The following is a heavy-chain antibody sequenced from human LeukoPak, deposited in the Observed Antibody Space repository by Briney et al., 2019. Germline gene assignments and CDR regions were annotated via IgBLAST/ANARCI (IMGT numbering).Heavy chain of an antibody. CDR1: GFTFSSYE. V-gene: IGHV3-48*03. CDR2: ISSSGSTI. CDR3: ARDNPTKVVVITESSGWFDP. J-gene: IGHJ5*02. Sequence: GGSLRLSCAASGFTFSSYEMNWVRQAPGKGLEWVSYISSSGSTIYYAGSVKGRFTISRDNAKNSLYLQMDSLRAEDTAVYYCARDNPTKVVVITESSGWFDPWGQGTLVTVSS. D-gene: IGHD3-22*01.